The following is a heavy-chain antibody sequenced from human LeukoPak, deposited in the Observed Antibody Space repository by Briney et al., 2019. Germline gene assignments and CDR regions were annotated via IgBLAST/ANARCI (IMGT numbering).Heavy chain of an antibody. CDR1: GFTFSSYT. D-gene: IGHD3-3*01. Sequence: GGSLRLSCAASGFTFSSYTLNWVRQAPGKGLEWVSSISGSSRHKYYADPFKGRFTIYRDNAKNSLYLQMNSRRAEDTVVYCCARTADFAGGYYIDYWGEGTLVTASS. CDR3: ARTADFAGGYYIDY. V-gene: IGHV3-21*01. CDR2: ISGSSRHK. J-gene: IGHJ4*02.